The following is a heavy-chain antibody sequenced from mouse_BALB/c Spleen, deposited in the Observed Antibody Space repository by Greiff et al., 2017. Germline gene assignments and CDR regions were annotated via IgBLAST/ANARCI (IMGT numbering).Heavy chain of an antibody. CDR3: TRGEVLWYFDV. CDR2: IRLKSNNYAT. V-gene: IGHV6-6*02. J-gene: IGHJ1*01. CDR1: GFTFSNYW. Sequence: DVQLQESGGGLVQPGGSMKLSCVASGFTFSNYWMNWVRQSPEKGLEWVAEIRLKSNNYATHYAESVKGRFTISRDDSKSSVYLQMNNLRAEDTGIYYCTRGEVLWYFDVWGAGTTVTVSS.